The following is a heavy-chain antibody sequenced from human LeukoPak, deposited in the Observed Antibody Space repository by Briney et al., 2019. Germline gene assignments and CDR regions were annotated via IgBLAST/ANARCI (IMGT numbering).Heavy chain of an antibody. J-gene: IGHJ6*03. D-gene: IGHD2-21*01. V-gene: IGHV4-59*08. CDR3: ARHYSFYFLDV. CDR2: IYYSGST. Sequence: SETLSLTSADSGGSLSGYYWSWRRQPPGEGLEWIGYIYYSGSTNYNPSLKSRVTMSVDTSNNQFSLKLSSVTAADTAVYYCARHYSFYFLDVWGKGTTVTVSS. CDR1: GGSLSGYY.